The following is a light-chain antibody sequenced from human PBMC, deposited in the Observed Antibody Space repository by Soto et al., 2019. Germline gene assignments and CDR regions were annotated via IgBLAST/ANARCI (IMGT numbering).Light chain of an antibody. J-gene: IGLJ1*01. V-gene: IGLV2-14*03. Sequence: QSARTQPASVSGSPGQSITISCTGTSSDVGAYNYVSWYQQHPGKVPKLMIYDVSDRPSGVSNRFSGSKSGNTASLTISGLQAEDEADYYCSSFTRRNSYVFGTATKVTVL. CDR1: SSDVGAYNY. CDR2: DVS. CDR3: SSFTRRNSYV.